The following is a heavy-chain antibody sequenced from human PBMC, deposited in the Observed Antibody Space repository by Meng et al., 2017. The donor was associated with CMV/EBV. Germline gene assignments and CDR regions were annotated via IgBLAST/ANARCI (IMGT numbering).Heavy chain of an antibody. CDR3: ARHGDTAMVVGIDY. D-gene: IGHD5-18*01. V-gene: IGHV4-4*07. J-gene: IGHJ4*02. CDR2: IYTSGST. CDR1: GGSISSYY. Sequence: QGQLQESGQGLLKPSETLSLPCTVSGGSISSYYWSWIRQPAGKGLEWIGRIYTSGSTNYNPSLKSRVTMSVDTSKNQFSLKLSSVTAADTAVYYCARHGDTAMVVGIDYWGQGTLVTVSS.